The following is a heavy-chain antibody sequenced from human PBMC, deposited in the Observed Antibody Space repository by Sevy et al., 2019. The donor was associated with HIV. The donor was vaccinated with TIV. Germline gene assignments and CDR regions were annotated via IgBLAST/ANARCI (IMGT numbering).Heavy chain of an antibody. J-gene: IGHJ3*02. V-gene: IGHV3-64*01. CDR2: IDSDGEKT. CDR1: GFTFSQYS. D-gene: IGHD2-21*02. CDR3: AILRMSAFCGAAWYLPRYAFDI. Sequence: GGSLRLSCAASGFTFSQYSMHWVRQAPGKGLEYVSAIDSDGEKTYYAKSVRGRFSIYRHNSRNTLYLQMGSLTIDDMAVYYCAILRMSAFCGAAWYLPRYAFDIWGQGTMVPVSS.